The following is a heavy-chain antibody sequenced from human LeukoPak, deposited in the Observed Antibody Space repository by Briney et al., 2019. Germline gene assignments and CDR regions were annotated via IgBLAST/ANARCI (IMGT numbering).Heavy chain of an antibody. V-gene: IGHV4-30-4*01. Sequence: SETLSLTCTVSGGSISSGGYYWSWIRQPPGKGLEWIGYIYYSGSTYYNPSLKSRVTISVDTSKNQFSLKLSSVTAADTAVYYCARVGGYDSGHNWFDPWGQGTLVTVSS. D-gene: IGHD5-12*01. CDR2: IYYSGST. CDR1: GGSISSGGYY. CDR3: ARVGGYDSGHNWFDP. J-gene: IGHJ5*02.